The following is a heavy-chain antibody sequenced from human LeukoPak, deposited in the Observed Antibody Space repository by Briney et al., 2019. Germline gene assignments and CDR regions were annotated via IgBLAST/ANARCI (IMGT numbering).Heavy chain of an antibody. D-gene: IGHD5-24*01. CDR2: VSSDGKPE. J-gene: IGHJ4*02. Sequence: PGGSLRLSCAASGFTFNNYGMNWVRQAPGKGLEWVTIVSSDGKPEYYADSVKGRFSISRDNSNNILYLQINSLRPEDTAVFYCARQGDNSGIDYWGQGTLVTVSS. CDR3: ARQGDNSGIDY. V-gene: IGHV3-30*03. CDR1: GFTFNNYG.